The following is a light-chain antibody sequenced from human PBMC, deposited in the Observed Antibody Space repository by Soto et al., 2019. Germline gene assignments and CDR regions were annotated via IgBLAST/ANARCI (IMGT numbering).Light chain of an antibody. J-gene: IGKJ2*01. CDR2: DAS. CDR1: QSVSSY. V-gene: IGKV3-11*01. CDR3: QQRSNWMYT. Sequence: EIVLTQSPATLSLSPGERATLSCRASQSVSSYLAWYQQKPCQAPRLLIYDASNRATGIPARFSGSGSGTYFTLTISSLEPEDFAVYYCQQRSNWMYTFGQGTKLEIK.